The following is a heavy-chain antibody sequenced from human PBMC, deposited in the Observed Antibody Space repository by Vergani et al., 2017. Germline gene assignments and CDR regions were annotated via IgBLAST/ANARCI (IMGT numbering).Heavy chain of an antibody. CDR1: GFTFSSYS. D-gene: IGHD2-2*01. CDR2: ISSSSSTI. V-gene: IGHV3-48*01. Sequence: EVQLVESGGGLVQPGGSLRLSCAASGFTFSSYSMNWVRQAPGKGLEWVSYISSSSSTIYYADSVKRRFTISRDNAKNSLYLQMNSLRAEDTAVYYCARNPVVPAAMFAFDIWGQGTMVTVSS. J-gene: IGHJ3*02. CDR3: ARNPVVPAAMFAFDI.